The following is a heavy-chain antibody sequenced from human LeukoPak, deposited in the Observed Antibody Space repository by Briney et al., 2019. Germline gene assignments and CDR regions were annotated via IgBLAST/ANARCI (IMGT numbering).Heavy chain of an antibody. CDR3: ATEGASSSSSWGGNDY. CDR2: IKEDGSEK. Sequence: QAGGSLRLSCVASGFRFSDYSMNWVRQAPGKGLEWVANIKEDGSEKYYVDSVKGRFTISRDNAKNSLYLQMDSLRGEDTAVYYCATEGASSSSSWGGNDYWGQGTLVTVSS. CDR1: GFRFSDYS. J-gene: IGHJ4*02. V-gene: IGHV3-7*01. D-gene: IGHD6-6*01.